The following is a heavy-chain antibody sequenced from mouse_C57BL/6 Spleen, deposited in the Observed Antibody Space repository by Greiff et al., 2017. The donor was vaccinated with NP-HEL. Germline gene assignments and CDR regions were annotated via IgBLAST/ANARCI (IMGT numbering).Heavy chain of an antibody. D-gene: IGHD1-1*01. CDR1: GYTFTSYD. CDR2: IYPRDGST. V-gene: IGHV1-85*01. Sequence: VKLMESGPELVKPGASVKLSCKASGYTFTSYDINWVKQRPGQGLEWIGWIYPRDGSTKYNEKFKGKATLTVDTSSSTAYMELHSLTSEDSAVYFCARRLYYYGSSLWYFDVWGTGTTVTVSS. J-gene: IGHJ1*03. CDR3: ARRLYYYGSSLWYFDV.